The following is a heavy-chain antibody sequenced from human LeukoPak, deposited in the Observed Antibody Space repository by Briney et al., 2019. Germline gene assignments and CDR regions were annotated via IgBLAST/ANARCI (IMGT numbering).Heavy chain of an antibody. V-gene: IGHV3-33*06. Sequence: GGSLRLSCAASGFTFSSYGMHWVRQAPGKGLEWVAVIWYDGSNKYNADSVKGRFTISRDNSKNTLYLQMNSLRAEDTAVYYCAKSAAGFWSGYDYYYMDVWGKGTTVTVSS. J-gene: IGHJ6*03. CDR2: IWYDGSNK. CDR3: AKSAAGFWSGYDYYYMDV. D-gene: IGHD3-3*01. CDR1: GFTFSSYG.